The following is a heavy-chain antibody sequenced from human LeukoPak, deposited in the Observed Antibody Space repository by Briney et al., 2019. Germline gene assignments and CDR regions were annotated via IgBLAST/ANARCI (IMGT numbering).Heavy chain of an antibody. J-gene: IGHJ4*02. CDR1: GFTFSNYA. D-gene: IGHD5-18*01. Sequence: GGSLRLSCAASGFTFSNYAMSWVRQAPGKGLEWVSSISSSSSYIYYADSVKGRFTISRDNAKNSLYLQMNSLRAEDTAVYYCARDLDTAMDDYWGQGTLVTVSS. CDR2: ISSSSSYI. CDR3: ARDLDTAMDDY. V-gene: IGHV3-21*01.